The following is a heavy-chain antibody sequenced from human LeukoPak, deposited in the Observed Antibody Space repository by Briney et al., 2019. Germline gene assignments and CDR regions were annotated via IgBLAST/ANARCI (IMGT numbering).Heavy chain of an antibody. CDR2: INPTGSST. V-gene: IGHV1-46*01. CDR1: GYSFTSHY. Sequence: GASVKVSCKASGYSFTSHYMHWVRQAPGQGLEWLGLINPTGSSTLYAQKFQGRVTMTRDMSTTTDYMELSSLRSDDTAVYYCARGDSSGWHNWFDPWGQGTLVTVSS. CDR3: ARGDSSGWHNWFDP. J-gene: IGHJ5*02. D-gene: IGHD6-19*01.